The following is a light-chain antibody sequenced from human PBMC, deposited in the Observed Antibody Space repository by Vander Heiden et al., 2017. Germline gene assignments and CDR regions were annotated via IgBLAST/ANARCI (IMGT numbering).Light chain of an antibody. CDR2: QDS. CDR1: KLGDKY. Sequence: SYAPTHPPSVSVSPGQTASITCSGDKLGDKYACWYQQKPGQSPVLVIYQDSKRPSGIPERFSGSNSGNTATLTISGTQAMDEADYYCQAWDSSTKVFGGGTKLTVL. V-gene: IGLV3-1*01. CDR3: QAWDSSTKV. J-gene: IGLJ3*02.